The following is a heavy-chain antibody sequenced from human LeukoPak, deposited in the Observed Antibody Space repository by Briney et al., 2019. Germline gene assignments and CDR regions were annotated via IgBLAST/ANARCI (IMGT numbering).Heavy chain of an antibody. J-gene: IGHJ6*04. CDR2: ISYDGSNK. CDR3: AKDRLSTFEGAFDI. V-gene: IGHV3-30*18. CDR1: GFTFSSYG. D-gene: IGHD3-16*01. Sequence: TGRSLRLSCAASGFTFSSYGMHWVRQAPGKGLEWVAVISYDGSNKYYADSVKGRFTISRDNSKNTLYLQMNSLRAEDTAVYYCAKDRLSTFEGAFDIWGKGTTVTVSS.